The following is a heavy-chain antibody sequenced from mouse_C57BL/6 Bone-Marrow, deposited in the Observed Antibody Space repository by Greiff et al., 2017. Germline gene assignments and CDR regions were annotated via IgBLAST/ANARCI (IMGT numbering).Heavy chain of an antibody. D-gene: IGHD2-5*01. CDR3: GRRGWSNYSFDC. CDR2: IDPSDSYT. J-gene: IGHJ2*01. V-gene: IGHV1-69*01. Sequence: QVQLQQPGAELVMPGASVKLSCKASGYTFTSYWMHWVKQRPGQGLEWIGEIDPSDSYTNYNQKFKGKSTLTVDKSSSTAYMQLSSLTSEDSAVYYCGRRGWSNYSFDCWGQGTTHTVSS. CDR1: GYTFTSYW.